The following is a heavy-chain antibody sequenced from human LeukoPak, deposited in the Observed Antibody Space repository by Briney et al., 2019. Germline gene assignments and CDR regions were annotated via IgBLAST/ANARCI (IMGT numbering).Heavy chain of an antibody. CDR1: GYTFTSYG. CDR2: ISAYNGNT. CDR3: AREEISGGATIFDY. V-gene: IGHV1-18*01. D-gene: IGHD5-12*01. Sequence: ASVKVSCKTSGYTFTSYGISWVRQAPGQGLEWMGWISAYNGNTNYAQKLQGRVTMTTDTSTSTAYMELSSLRSEDTAVYYCAREEISGGATIFDYWGQGTLVTVSS. J-gene: IGHJ4*02.